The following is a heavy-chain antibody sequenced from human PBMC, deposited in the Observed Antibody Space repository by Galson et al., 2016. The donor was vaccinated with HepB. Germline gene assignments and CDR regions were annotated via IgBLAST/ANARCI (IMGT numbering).Heavy chain of an antibody. CDR2: VYWNDDK. CDR1: GFSLTTTGMG. Sequence: PALVKPTQTLTLTCTLSGFSLTTTGMGVGWVRQAPGEAPEWLALVYWNDDKRYIPSLESRLTITKDTSRNRVILRMTNMGPGDTATYYCGRRFLLGSGSCLWFDPWGQRTLVTVVS. D-gene: IGHD3-10*01. J-gene: IGHJ5*02. CDR3: GRRFLLGSGSCLWFDP. V-gene: IGHV2-5*01.